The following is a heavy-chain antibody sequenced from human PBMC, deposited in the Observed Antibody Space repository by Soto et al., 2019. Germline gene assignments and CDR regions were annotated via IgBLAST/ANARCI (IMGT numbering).Heavy chain of an antibody. V-gene: IGHV3-11*06. D-gene: IGHD1-1*01. CDR3: ARDLGWKRGKVGRYYYGMDV. CDR1: GFIFSDYY. Sequence: GGSLRLSCAASGFIFSDYYMSWVRQTPGKGLEWVSYISTRSTYTNYAESVKGRFTISRDNTKNSLYLQMDSLRVEDTAVYYCARDLGWKRGKVGRYYYGMDVWGQGTTVTVSS. J-gene: IGHJ6*02. CDR2: ISTRSTYT.